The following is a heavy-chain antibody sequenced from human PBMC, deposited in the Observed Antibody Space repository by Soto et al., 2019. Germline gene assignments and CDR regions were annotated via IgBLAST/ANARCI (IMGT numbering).Heavy chain of an antibody. D-gene: IGHD2-2*01. CDR3: ARMGYCSSTGCSAVRTLYYFDY. CDR1: GGSFSGYY. Sequence: SETLSLTCAVYGGSFSGYYWSWIRQPPGKGLEWIGEVNHSGSTNYNPSLKSRVTISLDTSNNQFSLKLSSVTAADTAVYFCARMGYCSSTGCSAVRTLYYFDYWGQGTLVTVSS. J-gene: IGHJ4*02. V-gene: IGHV4-34*01. CDR2: VNHSGST.